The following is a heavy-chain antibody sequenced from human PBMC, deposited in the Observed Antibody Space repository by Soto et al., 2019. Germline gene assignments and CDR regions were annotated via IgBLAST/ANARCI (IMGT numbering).Heavy chain of an antibody. J-gene: IGHJ6*02. D-gene: IGHD3-3*01. CDR1: GFTFSSYA. CDR2: ISGSGGST. Sequence: RLSCAASGFTFSSYAMSWVRQAPVKGLEWVSAISGSGGSTYYADSVKGRFTISRDNSKNTLYLQMNSLRAEDTAVYYCAKYAARSGYYYYYGMEVWGEGTKVTVSS. V-gene: IGHV3-23*01. CDR3: AKYAARSGYYYYYGMEV.